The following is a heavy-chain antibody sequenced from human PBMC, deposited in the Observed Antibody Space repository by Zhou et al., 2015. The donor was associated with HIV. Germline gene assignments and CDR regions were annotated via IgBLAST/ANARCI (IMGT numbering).Heavy chain of an antibody. Sequence: QVQLVQSGAEVKKPGSSVKVSCKASGGTFSSYAISWVRQAPGQGLEWMGGIIPIFGTANYAQKFQGRVTITADESTSTAYMELSSLRSEDTAVYYCASVNSSSWYGSLFYYYYYMDVWGKGTTVTVSS. V-gene: IGHV1-69*01. J-gene: IGHJ6*03. CDR1: GGTFSSYA. D-gene: IGHD6-13*01. CDR2: IIPIFGTA. CDR3: ASVNSSSWYGSLFYYYYYMDV.